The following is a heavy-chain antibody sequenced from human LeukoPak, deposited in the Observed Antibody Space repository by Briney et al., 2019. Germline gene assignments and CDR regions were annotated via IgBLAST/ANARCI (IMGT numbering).Heavy chain of an antibody. J-gene: IGHJ4*02. CDR1: GFTFSSYS. CDR2: ISSISSYI. D-gene: IGHD2-2*01. V-gene: IGHV3-21*01. Sequence: GGSLRLSCAASGFTFSSYSMNWVRQAPGKGLEWVSFISSISSYIYYSDSVRGRFTISRDNAKNSLYLQMNSLRAEDTAVYYCARMASTSDFDYWAREPWSPSPQ. CDR3: ARMASTSDFDY.